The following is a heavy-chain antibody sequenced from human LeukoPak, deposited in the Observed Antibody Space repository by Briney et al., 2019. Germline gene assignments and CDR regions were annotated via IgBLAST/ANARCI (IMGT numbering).Heavy chain of an antibody. CDR2: FDPEDGET. V-gene: IGHV1-24*01. Sequence: GASVKVSCKVSGYALTELPMHWVRQAPGKGLEGMRGFDPEDGETIYAQKFQGRVTMTEDTSTDTAYMELSSLRSEDTAVYYCARIYCSGGSCYSLNWFDPWGQGTLVTVSS. CDR1: GYALTELP. J-gene: IGHJ5*02. CDR3: ARIYCSGGSCYSLNWFDP. D-gene: IGHD2-15*01.